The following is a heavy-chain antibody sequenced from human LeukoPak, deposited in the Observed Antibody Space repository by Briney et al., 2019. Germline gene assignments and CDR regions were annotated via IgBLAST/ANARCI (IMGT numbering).Heavy chain of an antibody. J-gene: IGHJ4*02. Sequence: GGSLRLSCAASGFTFSSYAMSWVRQAPGKGLEWVSGISVSGGSTYYADSVKGRFTISRDNSKNTLYLQMNSLRAGDTAVYYCAKVAGSGDYYFDYWGQGTLVTVSS. CDR3: AKVAGSGDYYFDY. CDR1: GFTFSSYA. CDR2: ISVSGGST. V-gene: IGHV3-23*01.